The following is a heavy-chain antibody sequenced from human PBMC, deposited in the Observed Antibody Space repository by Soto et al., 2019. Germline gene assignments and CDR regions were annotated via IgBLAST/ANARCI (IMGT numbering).Heavy chain of an antibody. V-gene: IGHV3-23*01. CDR2: ISGSGGST. D-gene: IGHD3-3*01. CDR3: AKAYDVWRGTGPQYYFDY. CDR1: GFTFSSYA. Sequence: GGSLRLSCAASGFTFSSYAMSWVRQAPGKRLEWVSAISGSGGSTYYADSVKGRFTISRDNSKNTLYLQMNSLRAEETAVYYCAKAYDVWRGTGPQYYFDYWGQGTLVTVSS. J-gene: IGHJ4*02.